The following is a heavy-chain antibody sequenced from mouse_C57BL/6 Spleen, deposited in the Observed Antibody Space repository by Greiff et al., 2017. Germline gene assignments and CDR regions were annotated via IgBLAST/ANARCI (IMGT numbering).Heavy chain of an antibody. J-gene: IGHJ3*01. V-gene: IGHV1-18*01. CDR3: ARPLEGGFAY. CDR1: GYTFTDYN. Sequence: EVKLVESGPELVKPGASVKIPCKASGYTFTDYNMDWVKQSHGKSLEWIGDINPNNGGTIYNQKFKGKATLTVDKSSSTAYMELRSLTSEDTAVYYCARPLEGGFAYWGQGTLVTVSA. CDR2: INPNNGGT.